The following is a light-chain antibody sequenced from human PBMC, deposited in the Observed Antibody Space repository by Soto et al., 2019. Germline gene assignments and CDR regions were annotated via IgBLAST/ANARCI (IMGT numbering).Light chain of an antibody. CDR2: DTT. CDR3: FLSFSGAVV. V-gene: IGLV7-46*01. CDR1: TGAVTSGHY. Sequence: QAVVTQEPSLTVSPGGTVTLTCGSSTGAVTSGHYPYWFQQKPGQAPRTLIYDTTDKHSWTPARFSGSLLGGKAALTLSGAQPEDEAGYYCFLSFSGAVVFGGGTKLTVL. J-gene: IGLJ2*01.